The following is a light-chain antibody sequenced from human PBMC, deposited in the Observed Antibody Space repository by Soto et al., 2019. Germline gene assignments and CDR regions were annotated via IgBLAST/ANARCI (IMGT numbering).Light chain of an antibody. Sequence: IGLTQSPGTLSLSLGERATLSCRASQSVRSSYLAWYQQKPGQAPRLLIYDASTRATGIPDRFSGSGSGTDFTLTISRLEPEDFAVYSCQQYGSSPQPFGQGTKVDIK. CDR2: DAS. V-gene: IGKV3-20*01. CDR1: QSVRSSY. J-gene: IGKJ1*01. CDR3: QQYGSSPQP.